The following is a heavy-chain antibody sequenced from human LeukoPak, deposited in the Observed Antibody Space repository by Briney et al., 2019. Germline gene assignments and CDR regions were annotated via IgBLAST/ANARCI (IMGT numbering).Heavy chain of an antibody. Sequence: GASVKVSCKASGYTFTSYYMHWVRQAPGQGLEWMGIINPSGGSTSYAQKFQGRVTMTRDTSTSTVYMELSSLRSEDTAVYYCARVRERRQLLTVRPLDYWGQGTLVTVSS. CDR2: INPSGGST. CDR3: ARVRERRQLLTVRPLDY. V-gene: IGHV1-46*01. CDR1: GYTFTSYY. D-gene: IGHD6-6*01. J-gene: IGHJ4*02.